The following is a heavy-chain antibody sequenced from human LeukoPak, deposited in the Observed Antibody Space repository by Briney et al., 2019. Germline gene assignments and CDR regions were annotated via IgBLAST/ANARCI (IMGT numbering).Heavy chain of an antibody. CDR3: ARTHCGVPSCSHDAFDG. D-gene: IGHD2-2*01. J-gene: IGHJ3*01. Sequence: ASVQVSCKACVGTFRSYVISWVRQAAGRGGAWVGGIILIFGTASYAQKFQGRVTITADESTSTAYMELSSLRSEDTAVYYCARTHCGVPSCSHDAFDGWGQGTMVTVSS. CDR1: VGTFRSYV. V-gene: IGHV1-69*13. CDR2: IILIFGTA.